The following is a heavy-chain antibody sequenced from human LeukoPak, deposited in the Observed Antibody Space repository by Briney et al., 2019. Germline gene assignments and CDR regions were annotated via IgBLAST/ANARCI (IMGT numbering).Heavy chain of an antibody. CDR3: AKDWYYDYVWGSYRQYYFDY. CDR1: GFTFDDSV. V-gene: IGHV3-23*01. Sequence: GGSLRLSCAASGFTFDDSVMSWVRQAPGKGLEWVSAISGSGGSTYYADSVKGRFTISRDNSKNTLYLQMNSLRAEDTAVYYCAKDWYYDYVWGSYRQYYFDYWGQGTLVTVSS. D-gene: IGHD3-16*02. CDR2: ISGSGGST. J-gene: IGHJ4*02.